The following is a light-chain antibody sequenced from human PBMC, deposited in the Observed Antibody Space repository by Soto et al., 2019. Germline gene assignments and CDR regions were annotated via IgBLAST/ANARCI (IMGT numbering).Light chain of an antibody. Sequence: QSALTQPASVSVSPGQSITISCTGTSSDVGGYNYVSWYQQHPGKAPKLRIYEVSNRPSGVSNRFSGSKSGNTASLTISGLQAEDEADYYCSSYTSSSTRLYVFGTGTKLTVL. J-gene: IGLJ1*01. CDR3: SSYTSSSTRLYV. V-gene: IGLV2-14*01. CDR1: SSDVGGYNY. CDR2: EVS.